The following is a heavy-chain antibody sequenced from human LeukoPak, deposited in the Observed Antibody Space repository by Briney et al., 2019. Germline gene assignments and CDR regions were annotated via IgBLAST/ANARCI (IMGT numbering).Heavy chain of an antibody. Sequence: SETLSLTCTVTGCSNSCGDYYWRWIRQPPGKGLEWIGYIYYSGSTYYNPSLKSRVTISVDTSKDQFSLKLSSVTAADTAVYYCARVDYVWGSYPGWFDPWGQGTLVTVSS. CDR3: ARVDYVWGSYPGWFDP. V-gene: IGHV4-30-4*01. J-gene: IGHJ5*02. CDR2: IYYSGST. CDR1: GCSNSCGDYY. D-gene: IGHD3-16*02.